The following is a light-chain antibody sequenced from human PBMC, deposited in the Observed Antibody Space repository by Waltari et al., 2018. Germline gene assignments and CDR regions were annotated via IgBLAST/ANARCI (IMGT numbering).Light chain of an antibody. V-gene: IGLV3-21*02. CDR3: QVWDSSSDHPNWV. CDR2: DDS. Sequence: SYVLTQPPSVSVAPGQTARITCAGHNIRRKRVHWYQQKPGQAPVLVVYDDSDRPSGIPERFSGSNSGNTATLTISRVEAGDEADYYCQVWDSSSDHPNWVFGGGTKLTVL. CDR1: NIRRKR. J-gene: IGLJ3*02.